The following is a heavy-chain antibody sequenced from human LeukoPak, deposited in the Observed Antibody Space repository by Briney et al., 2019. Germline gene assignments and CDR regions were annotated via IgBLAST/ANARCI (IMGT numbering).Heavy chain of an antibody. Sequence: GGSLRLXCAASGFTFSSYSMNWVRQAPGKGLEWVSYISSSSSTIYYADSVKGRFTISRDNAKNSLYLQMNSLRAEDTAVYYCASWYCSSTSCQTWGQRTLVTVSS. D-gene: IGHD2-2*01. V-gene: IGHV3-48*01. CDR2: ISSSSSTI. CDR1: GFTFSSYS. J-gene: IGHJ5*02. CDR3: ASWYCSSTSCQT.